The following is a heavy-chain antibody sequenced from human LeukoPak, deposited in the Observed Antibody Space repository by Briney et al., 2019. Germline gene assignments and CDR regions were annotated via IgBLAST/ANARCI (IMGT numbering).Heavy chain of an antibody. Sequence: GESLQISSKGSGYSFTSYWIGWVGHMPGKGLEGMGIIYPGDSDTRYSPSFQGQFTISTDKSISTAYLQWSSLKASDTAMYYCARQPAAAGNMGAFDIWGQGTMVTVSS. CDR1: GYSFTSYW. J-gene: IGHJ3*02. V-gene: IGHV5-51*01. CDR3: ARQPAAAGNMGAFDI. CDR2: IYPGDSDT. D-gene: IGHD6-13*01.